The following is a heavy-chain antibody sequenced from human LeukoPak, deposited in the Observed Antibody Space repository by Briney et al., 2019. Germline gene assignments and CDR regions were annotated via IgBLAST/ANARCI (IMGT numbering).Heavy chain of an antibody. V-gene: IGHV1-8*03. CDR3: ARGSYYYGSGSPLGGFDY. CDR2: MNPNSGNT. Sequence: ASVKVSCKASGYIITGYYLHWVRQAPGQGLEWMGWMNPNSGNTGYPQKFQGRVTITRNTSISTAYMELSSLRSEDTAVYYCARGSYYYGSGSPLGGFDYWGQGTLVTVSS. J-gene: IGHJ4*02. CDR1: GYIITGYY. D-gene: IGHD3-10*01.